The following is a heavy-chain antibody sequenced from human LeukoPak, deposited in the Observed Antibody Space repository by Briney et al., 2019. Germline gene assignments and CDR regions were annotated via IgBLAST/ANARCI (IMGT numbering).Heavy chain of an antibody. CDR1: GGSFSSYY. V-gene: IGHV4-34*01. D-gene: IGHD1-26*01. CDR3: ARPLSGSYGDRYFDL. CDR2: INHSGST. J-gene: IGHJ2*01. Sequence: PSETLSLTCAVYGGSFSSYYWSWIRQPPGKGLEWIGEINHSGSTNYNPSLKSRVTISVDTSKNQFSLKLSSVTAADTAVYYCARPLSGSYGDRYFDLWGRGTLVTVSS.